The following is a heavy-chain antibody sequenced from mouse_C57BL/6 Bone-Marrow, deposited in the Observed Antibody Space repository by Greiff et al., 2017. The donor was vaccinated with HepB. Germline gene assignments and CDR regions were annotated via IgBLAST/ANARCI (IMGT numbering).Heavy chain of an antibody. D-gene: IGHD5-1*01. J-gene: IGHJ1*03. V-gene: IGHV12-3*01. CDR3: AGGTYSGWYFDV. CDR2: ITHSGET. Sequence: KLQQSGPGLVKPSQSLFLTCSITGFPITSGYYWIWIRQSPGKPLEWMGYITHSGETFYNPSFQSPISITRETSKNTCFLQLNTVTTEDTAMYYCAGGTYSGWYFDVWGTGTTVTVSS. CDR1: GFPITSGYY.